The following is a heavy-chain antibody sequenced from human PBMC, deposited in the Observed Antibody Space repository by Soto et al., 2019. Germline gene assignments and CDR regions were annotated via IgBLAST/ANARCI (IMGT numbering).Heavy chain of an antibody. CDR3: AGGVVVPAAAYYYYYMDV. D-gene: IGHD2-2*01. V-gene: IGHV4-34*01. J-gene: IGHJ6*03. CDR1: GGSVCGYY. CDR2: INHSGST. Sequence: SETPSISCAVCGGSVCGYYWSGIRQHPGKGLEWIGEINHSGSTNYNPSLKSRVTISVDTSKNQFSLKLSSVTAADTAVYYCAGGVVVPAAAYYYYYMDVWGKGTTVTVSS.